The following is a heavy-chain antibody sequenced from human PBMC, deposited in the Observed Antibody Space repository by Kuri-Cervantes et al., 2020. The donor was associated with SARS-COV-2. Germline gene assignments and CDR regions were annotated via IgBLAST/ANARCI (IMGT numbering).Heavy chain of an antibody. J-gene: IGHJ5*02. CDR2: IIPIFGTA. CDR3: ARASVSYYDILTGYYGTKNSPFDP. CDR1: GGTFSSYA. Sequence: SVKVSCKASGGTFSSYAISWVRQAPGQGLEWMGGIIPIFGTANYAQKFQDRVTITADKSTSTAYMELSSLRSEDTAVYYCARASVSYYDILTGYYGTKNSPFDPWGQGTLVTVSS. V-gene: IGHV1-69*06. D-gene: IGHD3-9*01.